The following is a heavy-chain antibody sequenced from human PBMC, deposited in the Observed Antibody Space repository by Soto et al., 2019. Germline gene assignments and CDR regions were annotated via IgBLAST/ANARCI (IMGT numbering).Heavy chain of an antibody. J-gene: IGHJ3*02. CDR3: ATRLTPVLRFLEWFPWAFDI. CDR1: GYTLTELS. CDR2: FDPEDGET. D-gene: IGHD3-3*01. V-gene: IGHV1-24*01. Sequence: GASVKVSCKVSGYTLTELSIHWVRQAPGKGLEWMGGFDPEDGETIYAQKFQGRVTMTEDTSTDTAYMELSSLRSEDTAVYYCATRLTPVLRFLEWFPWAFDIWGQATMVTVSS.